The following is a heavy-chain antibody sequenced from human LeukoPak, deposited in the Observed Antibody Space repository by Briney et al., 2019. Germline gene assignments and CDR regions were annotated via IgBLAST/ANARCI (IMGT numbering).Heavy chain of an antibody. J-gene: IGHJ4*02. CDR1: GFTLSNYS. CDR3: AYYDVNGEPPTF. Sequence: QPGGSLRLSCVVSGFTLSNYSMNWVRQAPGRGLEWVAFVRYDASNKYYADSVKGRFTVSRDNSKNMLYLQMNSLRAEDTAVYYCAYYDVNGEPPTFWGQGTLVTVSS. D-gene: IGHD3-16*01. V-gene: IGHV3-30*02. CDR2: VRYDASNK.